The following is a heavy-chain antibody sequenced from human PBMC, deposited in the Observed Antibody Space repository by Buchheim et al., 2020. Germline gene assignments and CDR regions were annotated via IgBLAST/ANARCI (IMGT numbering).Heavy chain of an antibody. Sequence: QVQLVESGGGVVQPGRSLRLSCAASGFTFSSYAMHWVRQAPGKGLEWVAVISYDGSNKYYADSVKGRFTISRDNSKNTLYLQMNSLRAEDTAVYYCARAPGSCYGNYCYYYGMDVWGQGTT. V-gene: IGHV3-30-3*01. CDR1: GFTFSSYA. CDR3: ARAPGSCYGNYCYYYGMDV. D-gene: IGHD1-26*01. CDR2: ISYDGSNK. J-gene: IGHJ6*02.